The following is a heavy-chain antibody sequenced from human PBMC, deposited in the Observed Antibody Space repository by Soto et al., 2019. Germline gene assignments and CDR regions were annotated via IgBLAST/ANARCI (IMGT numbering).Heavy chain of an antibody. Sequence: GGSLRLSCAASGFTFSSYAMKWVREAPGKGLEWVSLIGESGTPTYYADSVKGRFTISRDNSGNTLFLEMYSLRAEDTAVYYCARYIPGVRYYGMDVWGQGTTVTVSS. CDR1: GFTFSSYA. J-gene: IGHJ6*02. CDR3: ARYIPGVRYYGMDV. V-gene: IGHV3-23*01. CDR2: IGESGTPT. D-gene: IGHD2-2*01.